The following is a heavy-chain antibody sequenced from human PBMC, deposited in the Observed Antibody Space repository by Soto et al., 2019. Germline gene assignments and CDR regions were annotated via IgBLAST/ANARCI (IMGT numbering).Heavy chain of an antibody. CDR3: VRARSTDSRPDY. D-gene: IGHD3-22*01. CDR1: GFTFSLYS. V-gene: IGHV3-21*01. Sequence: GGSLRLSCAASGFTFSLYSMIWVRQAPGKGLEWVSSLTSSSTYIYYADSLKGRFTISRDNAKNSLYLQMDSLRAEDTATYYCVRARSTDSRPDYWGRGTLVTVSS. CDR2: LTSSSTYI. J-gene: IGHJ4*02.